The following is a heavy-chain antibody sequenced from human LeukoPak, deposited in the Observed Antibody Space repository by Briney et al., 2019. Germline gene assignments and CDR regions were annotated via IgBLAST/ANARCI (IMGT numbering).Heavy chain of an antibody. Sequence: PGGSLRLSCAASGFTFSSYAMTWVRQAPGKGLEWLSAISGSGGSTFYADSVKGRFTISRDNSKNTLYLQMNSLRAEDTAVYYCAKDGDPYHYGSGSYYSWGQGTLVTVSS. CDR1: GFTFSSYA. CDR2: ISGSGGST. D-gene: IGHD3-10*01. J-gene: IGHJ5*02. CDR3: AKDGDPYHYGSGSYYS. V-gene: IGHV3-23*01.